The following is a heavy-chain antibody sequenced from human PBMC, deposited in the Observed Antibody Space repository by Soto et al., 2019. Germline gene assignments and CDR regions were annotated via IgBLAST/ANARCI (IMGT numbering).Heavy chain of an antibody. D-gene: IGHD3-3*01. CDR1: GYTFTRSG. CDR2: ISAYNGNT. CDR3: AGSHSLEWFQASQGYYYYGMDV. Sequence: ASVKVSCKASGYTFTRSGISWVRQAPGQGLEWMGWISAYNGNTNYAQKLQGRVTMTTDTSTSTAYMELRSLRSDDTAVYYCAGSHSLEWFQASQGYYYYGMDVWGQGTTVTVSS. V-gene: IGHV1-18*01. J-gene: IGHJ6*02.